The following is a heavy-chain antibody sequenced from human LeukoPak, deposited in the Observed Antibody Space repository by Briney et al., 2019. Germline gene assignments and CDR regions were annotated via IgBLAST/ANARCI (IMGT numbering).Heavy chain of an antibody. CDR3: ARDYDHDWYFDL. V-gene: IGHV4-59*01. Sequence: SETLSLTCTVSGGSISSYYWSWIRQPPGKGLEWIGYIYYSGSTNYNPSLKSRVTISVDTSKNQFSLKLSSVTAADTAVYYCARDYDHDWYFDLWGRGTLVTVSS. J-gene: IGHJ2*01. CDR1: GGSISSYY. D-gene: IGHD3-3*01. CDR2: IYYSGST.